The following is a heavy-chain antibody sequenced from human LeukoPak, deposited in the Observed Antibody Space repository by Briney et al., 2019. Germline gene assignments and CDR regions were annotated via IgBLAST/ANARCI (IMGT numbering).Heavy chain of an antibody. J-gene: IGHJ4*02. CDR1: GFTFNSYA. CDR3: ARVVRWTRYGRFDY. V-gene: IGHV3-23*01. CDR2: IDTSGDST. D-gene: IGHD5-24*01. Sequence: GGSLRLSCTSSGFTFNSYAMSWVRQAPGKGLEWVSTIDTSGDSTYYADSVKGRFTISRDNSKNTLYLQMNSLRAEDTAVYYCARVVRWTRYGRFDYWGQGTLVTVSS.